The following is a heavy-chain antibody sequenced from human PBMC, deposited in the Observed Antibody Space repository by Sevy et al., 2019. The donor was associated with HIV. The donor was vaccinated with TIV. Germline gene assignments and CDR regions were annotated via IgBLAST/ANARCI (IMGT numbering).Heavy chain of an antibody. CDR2: FDPEDGET. V-gene: IGHV1-24*01. D-gene: IGHD1-26*01. J-gene: IGHJ4*02. CDR3: ASGGPLGSYSARKY. Sequence: ASVKVSCKVSGYTLTELSMHWVRQAPGKGLEWMGGFDPEDGETIYAQKFQGRVTMTEDTSTDTAYMELSSLRSEDTAVYYCASGGPLGSYSARKYWGQGTLVTVSS. CDR1: GYTLTELS.